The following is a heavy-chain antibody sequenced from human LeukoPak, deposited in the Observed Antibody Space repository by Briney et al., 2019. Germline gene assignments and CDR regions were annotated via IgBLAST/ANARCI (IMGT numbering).Heavy chain of an antibody. CDR3: ARERYSGSYFLGAFDI. V-gene: IGHV3-72*01. J-gene: IGHJ3*02. CDR2: TRNKANAYST. Sequence: GGSLRLSCAASGFTFSDHFMDWVRQAPGKGLEWIGRTRNKANAYSTEYAASVSGRFTVSRDDSKSSLYLQMNSLKGEDTAVYYCARERYSGSYFLGAFDIWGQGTIVTVSS. CDR1: GFTFSDHF. D-gene: IGHD1-26*01.